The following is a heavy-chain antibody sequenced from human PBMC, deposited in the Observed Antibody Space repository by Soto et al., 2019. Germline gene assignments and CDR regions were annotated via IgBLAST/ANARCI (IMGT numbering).Heavy chain of an antibody. CDR3: AHRLGKYGSWNGGYFDY. CDR1: GFSLSTGGVG. CDR2: VYWDDDK. V-gene: IGHV2-5*02. D-gene: IGHD3-3*01. Sequence: QVTLRESGLPLVKPTQTLTLICTFSGFSLSTGGVGVGWIRQPPGKALEGLAVVYWDDDKRYNPALKSRLTITKDTSNNVVVLIMTNMDPVDSATYYCAHRLGKYGSWNGGYFDYWGQGILVTVSS. J-gene: IGHJ4*02.